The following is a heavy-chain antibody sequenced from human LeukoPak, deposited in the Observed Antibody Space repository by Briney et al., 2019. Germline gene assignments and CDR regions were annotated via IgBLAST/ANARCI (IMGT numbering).Heavy chain of an antibody. J-gene: IGHJ3*02. CDR1: GGSISSYY. Sequence: SETLSLTCTVSGGSISSYYWSWIRQPPGKGLEWIGYIYYSGSTNYNPSLKSRVTISVDTSKNQSSLKLSSVTAADTAVYYCARGGSQLEYCSGGSCYVTGAFDIWGQGTMVTVSS. D-gene: IGHD2-15*01. CDR3: ARGGSQLEYCSGGSCYVTGAFDI. V-gene: IGHV4-59*01. CDR2: IYYSGST.